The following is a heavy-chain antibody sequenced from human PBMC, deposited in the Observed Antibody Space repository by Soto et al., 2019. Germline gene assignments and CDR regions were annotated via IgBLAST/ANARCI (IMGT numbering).Heavy chain of an antibody. CDR3: ARDPEAEGTVNWFDP. J-gene: IGHJ5*01. V-gene: IGHV3-23*01. Sequence: DVQLRESGGGLVQPGGSLRLSCAASGFTFSSHAMAWVRQAPGKGLEWVSGISNSGGSTYYADSVRGRFTISRDNSKNTLYLQMSSLRVADTAVYHCARDPEAEGTVNWFDPWGLGTLVTVSS. CDR2: ISNSGGST. D-gene: IGHD4-17*01. CDR1: GFTFSSHA.